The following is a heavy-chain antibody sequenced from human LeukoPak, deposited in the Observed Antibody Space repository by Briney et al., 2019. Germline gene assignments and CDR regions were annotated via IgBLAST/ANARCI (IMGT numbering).Heavy chain of an antibody. Sequence: GGTLRLSCAASGFTFSSYGMSWVRQAPGKGLEWVSAISGSGGSTYYADSVKGRFTISRDNSKNTLYLQMNSLRAEDTAVYYCAKKLLLWFGELGYWGQGTLVTVSS. CDR1: GFTFSSYG. CDR2: ISGSGGST. D-gene: IGHD3-10*01. CDR3: AKKLLLWFGELGY. V-gene: IGHV3-23*01. J-gene: IGHJ4*02.